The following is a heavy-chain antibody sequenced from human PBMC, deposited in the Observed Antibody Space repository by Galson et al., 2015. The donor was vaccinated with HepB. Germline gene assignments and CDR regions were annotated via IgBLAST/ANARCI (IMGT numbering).Heavy chain of an antibody. J-gene: IGHJ4*02. CDR3: ARSGSHVDIVATSRGRDDY. CDR2: ISAYNGNT. V-gene: IGHV1-18*01. CDR1: GYTFTSYG. D-gene: IGHD5-12*01. Sequence: SVKVSCKASGYTFTSYGISWVRQAPGQGLEWMGWISAYNGNTNYAQKLQGRVTMTTDTSTSTAYMELRSLRSDDTAVYYCARSGSHVDIVATSRGRDDYWGQGTLVTVSS.